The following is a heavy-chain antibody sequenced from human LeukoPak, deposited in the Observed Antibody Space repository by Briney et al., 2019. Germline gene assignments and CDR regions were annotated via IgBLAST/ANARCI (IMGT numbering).Heavy chain of an antibody. V-gene: IGHV4-39*01. CDR1: GGSISSSSYY. Sequence: SETLSLTCTVSGGSISSSSYYRGWIRQPPGKGLEWIGSIYYSGSTYYNPSLKSRVTISVDTSKNQFSLKLSSVTAADTAVYYCARPKERYGGDYYFDYWGQGTLVTVSS. CDR3: ARPKERYGGDYYFDY. CDR2: IYYSGST. J-gene: IGHJ4*02. D-gene: IGHD4-23*01.